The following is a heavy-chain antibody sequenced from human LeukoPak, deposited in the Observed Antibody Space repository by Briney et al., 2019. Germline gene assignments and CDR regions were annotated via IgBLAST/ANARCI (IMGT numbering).Heavy chain of an antibody. Sequence: PSETLSLTCAVYGGSFSGYYWSWIRQPPGKGLEWIGEINHSGSTYYNPSLKSRVTISVDTSKNQFSLKLSSVTAADTAVYYCARDRYSSSCIDYWGQGTLVTVSS. CDR1: GGSFSGYY. V-gene: IGHV4-34*01. CDR2: INHSGST. CDR3: ARDRYSSSCIDY. J-gene: IGHJ4*02. D-gene: IGHD6-6*01.